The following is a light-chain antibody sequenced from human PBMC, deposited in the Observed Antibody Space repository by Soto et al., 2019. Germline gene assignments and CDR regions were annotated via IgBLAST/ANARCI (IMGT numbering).Light chain of an antibody. CDR3: QQRANRPLT. CDR1: QSVSSY. CDR2: DAS. V-gene: IGKV3-11*01. J-gene: IGKJ4*01. Sequence: EIVLTQSPPTLSLSPRERATLSCRARQSVSSYLVWYQQKPGQAPRLLISDASNRATGIPARFSGSGSGADFTLTISSLEPEDFAVYYCQQRANRPLTFGGGTKVDIK.